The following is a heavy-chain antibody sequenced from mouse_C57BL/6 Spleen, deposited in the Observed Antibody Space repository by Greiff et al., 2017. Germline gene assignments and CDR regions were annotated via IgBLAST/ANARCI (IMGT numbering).Heavy chain of an antibody. D-gene: IGHD1-1*01. Sequence: EVKLVESGPGLVKPSQSLSLTCSVTGYSITSGYYWNWIRQFPGNKLEWMGYISYDGSNIYNPTLKNRISITRDTSKNQFFLKLNSVTTEYTATDYCAIYYGSSYGRAMDYWGQGTSVTVSS. CDR3: AIYYGSSYGRAMDY. V-gene: IGHV3-6*01. CDR1: GYSITSGYY. CDR2: ISYDGSN. J-gene: IGHJ4*01.